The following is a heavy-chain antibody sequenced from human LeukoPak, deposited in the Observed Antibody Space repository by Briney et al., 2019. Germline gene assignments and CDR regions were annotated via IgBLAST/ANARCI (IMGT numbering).Heavy chain of an antibody. CDR1: GFTFSNYA. CDR2: VSDNGVST. D-gene: IGHD1-26*01. CDR3: AKGSAGGRPYYFDS. J-gene: IGHJ4*02. V-gene: IGHV3-23*01. Sequence: PGGSLRLSCAASGFTFSNYAMSWVRQAPEKGLEWVSAVSDNGVSTYHADSVKGRFTISRDNSKNTLYLQMNSLRAEDTAIYFCAKGSAGGRPYYFDSWGQGALVTVSS.